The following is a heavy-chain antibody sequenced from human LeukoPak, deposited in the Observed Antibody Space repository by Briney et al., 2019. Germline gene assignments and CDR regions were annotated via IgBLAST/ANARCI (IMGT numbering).Heavy chain of an antibody. J-gene: IGHJ4*02. CDR3: ARGGFSGYDPNFDY. V-gene: IGHV4-59*01. CDR2: IYYSGST. Sequence: SETRSLTGTVSGGSISSYYWSWIRQPPGKGLDWIGYIYYSGSTNYNPSLKSRVTISVDTSKNQFSLKLSSVTAADTAVYYCARGGFSGYDPNFDYWGQGTLVTVSS. CDR1: GGSISSYY. D-gene: IGHD5-12*01.